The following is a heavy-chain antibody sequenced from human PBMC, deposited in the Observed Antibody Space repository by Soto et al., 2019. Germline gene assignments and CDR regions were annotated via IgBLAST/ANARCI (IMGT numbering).Heavy chain of an antibody. Sequence: SETLSLTCTVSGYSISNGYYWGWIRQPPGKGLEWIGYIYYSGSTNYNPSLKSRVTISVDTSKNQFSLKLSSVTAADTAVYYCASPMVRAVFAYWGKGTLVPVSP. CDR1: GYSISNGYY. J-gene: IGHJ1*01. D-gene: IGHD3-10*01. V-gene: IGHV4-61*01. CDR3: ASPMVRAVFAY. CDR2: IYYSGST.